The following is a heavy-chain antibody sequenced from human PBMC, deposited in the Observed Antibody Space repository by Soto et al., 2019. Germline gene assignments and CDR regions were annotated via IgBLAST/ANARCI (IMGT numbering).Heavy chain of an antibody. CDR1: GGSISSGDNF. CDR2: IYHSGGT. V-gene: IGHV4-31*02. CDR3: ARGFGSSSWDY. J-gene: IGHJ4*02. Sequence: PSETLSLTCSVSGGSISSGDNFWSWIRQYPGKGLEWIGFIYHSGGTYYNPSLKSRVTISVDTSKKQFSLNLSSVTAADTAVYYCARGFGSSSWDYWGQGTPVTVSS. D-gene: IGHD6-13*01.